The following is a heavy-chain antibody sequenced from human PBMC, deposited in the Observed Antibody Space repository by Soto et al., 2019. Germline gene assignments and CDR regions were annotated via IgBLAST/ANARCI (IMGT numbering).Heavy chain of an antibody. CDR2: IYPRDSDT. CDR3: VRHSGKIESSLGPRSVDY. D-gene: IGHD3-3*02. Sequence: GESLKISCEASGYPFTNYWIGWGRQMPGTGLGWMGIIYPRDSDTRYSPSFQDQVTQSVDKPIDTAYLQGSSLKASDTPMSYCVRHSGKIESSLGPRSVDYWGEGTLVTVPS. V-gene: IGHV5-51*01. J-gene: IGHJ4*02. CDR1: GYPFTNYW.